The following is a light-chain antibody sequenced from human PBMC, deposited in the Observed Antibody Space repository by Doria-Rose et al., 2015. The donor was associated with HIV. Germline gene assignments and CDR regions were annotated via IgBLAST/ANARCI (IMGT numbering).Light chain of an antibody. V-gene: IGKV3-20*01. CDR1: QSFSSTY. Sequence: EIVLTQSPGTLSLSPGERATLSCRASQSFSSTYLAWYQQKPGQAPSLVIYDGSIRATGIPDRYSASGSGTDFTLTINRLEPEDFALYYCHQYGTSWTFGQGTKVEI. CDR2: DGS. J-gene: IGKJ1*01. CDR3: HQYGTSWT.